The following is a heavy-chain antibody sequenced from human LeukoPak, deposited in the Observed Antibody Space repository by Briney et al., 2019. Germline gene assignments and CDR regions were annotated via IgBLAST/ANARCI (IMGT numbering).Heavy chain of an antibody. CDR2: ISYDGSNK. CDR1: GFTFSSYG. CDR3: ANNVLAVAGKIDY. V-gene: IGHV3-30*18. J-gene: IGHJ4*02. D-gene: IGHD6-19*01. Sequence: GRSLRLSCAASGFTFSSYGMHWVRQAPGEGLEWVAVISYDGSNKYYADSVKGRFTISRDNSKNTLYLQMNSLRAEDTAVYYCANNVLAVAGKIDYSGQGTLVTVSS.